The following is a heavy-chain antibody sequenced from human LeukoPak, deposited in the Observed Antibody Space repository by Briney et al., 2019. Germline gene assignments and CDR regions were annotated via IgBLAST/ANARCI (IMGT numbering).Heavy chain of an antibody. Sequence: GGSPRLSCAASGFTVSSQYMSWVRQAPGKRLEWVSVIYTGGTTHYADSVKGRFTISRDNAKNTLYLQMNSLRAEDTAVYYCARRKVVSAYYYGMDVWGQGTTVTVSS. CDR1: GFTVSSQY. J-gene: IGHJ6*02. V-gene: IGHV3-66*01. CDR3: ARRKVVSAYYYGMDV. CDR2: IYTGGTT. D-gene: IGHD2-2*01.